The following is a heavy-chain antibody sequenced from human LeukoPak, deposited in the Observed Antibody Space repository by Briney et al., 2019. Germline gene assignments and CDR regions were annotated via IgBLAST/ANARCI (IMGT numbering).Heavy chain of an antibody. V-gene: IGHV3-23*01. CDR2: ISGSGGST. D-gene: IGHD3-22*01. J-gene: IGHJ6*02. Sequence: PGGSLRLSCAASGFAFNNYVMSWVRQAPGKGLEWVSSISGSGGSTYYTDSVKGRFPISRDNSKNTLYLQMNSLRAEDTAVYYCAKDSTMSGSYYGMDVWGRGTTVTVSS. CDR1: GFAFNNYV. CDR3: AKDSTMSGSYYGMDV.